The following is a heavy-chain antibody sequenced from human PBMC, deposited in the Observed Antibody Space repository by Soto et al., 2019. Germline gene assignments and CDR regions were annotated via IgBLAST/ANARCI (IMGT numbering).Heavy chain of an antibody. J-gene: IGHJ4*02. CDR3: ARDFHCISTRCYPPH. Sequence: QVQLVQSGAEVKKPGSSVKVSCKASGGTFSSYAISWVRQAPGQGLEWMGGIIPIFGTANYAQKFQGRVTITADASTIAAYVELSSLRSEDTAVYYCARDFHCISTRCYPPHWGQGTLVTVSS. V-gene: IGHV1-69*12. D-gene: IGHD2-2*01. CDR1: GGTFSSYA. CDR2: IIPIFGTA.